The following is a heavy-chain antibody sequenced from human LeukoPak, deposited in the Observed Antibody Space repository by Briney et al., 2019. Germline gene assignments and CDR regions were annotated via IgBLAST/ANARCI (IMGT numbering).Heavy chain of an antibody. Sequence: SETLSLTCTVSGGSISSYYWSWIRQPPGKGLEWIGYIYYSGSTSYNPSLKSRVTISVDTSKNQFSLKLSSVTAADTAVYYCASGAKFSSSWYSFDYWGQGTLVTVSS. J-gene: IGHJ4*02. CDR3: ASGAKFSSSWYSFDY. V-gene: IGHV4-59*01. D-gene: IGHD6-13*01. CDR2: IYYSGST. CDR1: GGSISSYY.